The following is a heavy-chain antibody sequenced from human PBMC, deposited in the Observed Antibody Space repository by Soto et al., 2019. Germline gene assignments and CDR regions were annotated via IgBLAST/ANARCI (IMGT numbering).Heavy chain of an antibody. CDR3: ARDRGQWLVPQYYYDH. CDR1: GFTFSSYG. V-gene: IGHV3-33*01. CDR2: IWYDGSNK. J-gene: IGHJ4*02. D-gene: IGHD6-19*01. Sequence: GGSLRLACAASGFTFSSYGMHWVRQAPGKGLEWVAVIWYDGSNKYYADSVKGRFTISRDNSKNTLYLQMNSLRAEDTAVYYCARDRGQWLVPQYYYDHSGQGTLATVFS.